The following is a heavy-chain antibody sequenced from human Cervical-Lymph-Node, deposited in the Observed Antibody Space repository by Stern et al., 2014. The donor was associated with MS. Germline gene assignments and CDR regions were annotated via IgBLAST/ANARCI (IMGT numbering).Heavy chain of an antibody. Sequence: EVQLVDSGGGLVQPGGSLRLSCAASGFTFSNYWMTLVRQAPGKGLEWVANIQQSETETYYVDSVKGRFTISRDNAKNSLYLQMNNRRAEDTAVYYCARGIYGILSGLIGLDYWGQGTLVTVSS. CDR2: IQQSETET. CDR3: ARGIYGILSGLIGLDY. D-gene: IGHD3-9*01. CDR1: GFTFSNYW. J-gene: IGHJ4*02. V-gene: IGHV3-7*01.